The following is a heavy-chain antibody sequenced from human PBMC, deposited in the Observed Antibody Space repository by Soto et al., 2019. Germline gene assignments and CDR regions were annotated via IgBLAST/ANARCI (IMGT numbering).Heavy chain of an antibody. CDR3: ASAPYYYDDSSGYWDI. J-gene: IGHJ3*02. V-gene: IGHV1-69*02. D-gene: IGHD3-22*01. Sequence: QVQLVQSGAEVKKPGSSVKVSCKASGGTFSSYTISWVRQAPGQGLEWMGRIIPILGIANYAQKFQGRVTITADKSTSTAYMELSSLRSEDTAVYYCASAPYYYDDSSGYWDIWCQGTMVTVSS. CDR2: IIPILGIA. CDR1: GGTFSSYT.